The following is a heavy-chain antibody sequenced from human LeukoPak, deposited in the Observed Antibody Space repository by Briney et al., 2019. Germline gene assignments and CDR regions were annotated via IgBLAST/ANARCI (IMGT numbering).Heavy chain of an antibody. V-gene: IGHV3-48*01. D-gene: IGHD4-17*01. J-gene: IGHJ4*02. Sequence: GGSLRLSCAASGFTFSSYSMNWVRQAPGKGLEWVSYISSSSSTKYYADSMKGRFTISRDNSKNTLYLQMNSLRGEDTAVYYCAKLGTTSVTTGYWGQGTLVTVSS. CDR2: ISSSSSTK. CDR3: AKLGTTSVTTGY. CDR1: GFTFSSYS.